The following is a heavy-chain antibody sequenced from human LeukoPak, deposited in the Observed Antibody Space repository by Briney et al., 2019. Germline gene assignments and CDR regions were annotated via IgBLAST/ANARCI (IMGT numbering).Heavy chain of an antibody. CDR2: ISWNSGSI. J-gene: IGHJ5*02. Sequence: GRSLRLSCAASGFTFDDYAMHWVRQAPGKGLEWVSGISWNSGSIVYADSVKGRFTISREKDKNSLYLQMNSLRTEDTALYYCAKDWGFYDSSGYYDWFDPWGQGTLVTVSS. D-gene: IGHD3-22*01. V-gene: IGHV3-9*01. CDR3: AKDWGFYDSSGYYDWFDP. CDR1: GFTFDDYA.